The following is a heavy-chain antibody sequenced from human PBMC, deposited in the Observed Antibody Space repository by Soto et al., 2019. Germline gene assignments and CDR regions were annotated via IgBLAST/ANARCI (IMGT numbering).Heavy chain of an antibody. D-gene: IGHD5-18*01. Sequence: SETLSLTCTVSGGSISSSSYYWGWIRQPPGKGLEWIGSIFYSGSTYYHPSLKSRVPISVDTSKNQFSLKLLSVTAADKAEYYCPCIFSGGECYGFSDYGMDVWGQGTTVTVS. CDR3: PCIFSGGECYGFSDYGMDV. V-gene: IGHV4-39*01. J-gene: IGHJ6*01. CDR1: GGSISSSSYY. CDR2: IFYSGST.